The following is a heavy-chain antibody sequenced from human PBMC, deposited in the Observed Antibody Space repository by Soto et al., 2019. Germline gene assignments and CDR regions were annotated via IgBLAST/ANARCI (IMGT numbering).Heavy chain of an antibody. CDR3: ASISSWSLRYDY. D-gene: IGHD6-13*01. V-gene: IGHV1-69*01. J-gene: IGHJ4*02. CDR2: IIPIFGTA. Sequence: WVRQAPGQGLEWMGGIIPIFGTANYAQKFQGRVTITADESTSTAYMELSRLRSDDTAVYYCASISSWSLRYDYWGQGTLVTVSS.